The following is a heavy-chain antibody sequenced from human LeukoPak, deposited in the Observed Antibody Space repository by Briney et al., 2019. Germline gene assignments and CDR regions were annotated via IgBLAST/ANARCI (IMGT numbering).Heavy chain of an antibody. Sequence: GGSLRLSCAASGFTFSSYSMNWVRQAPGKGLEWVSYISSSSSTIYYADSVKGRFTISRVNAKNSLYLQMNSLRAEDTAVYYCARDVRGGYCSSTSCYTSDAFDIWGQGTMVNVSS. D-gene: IGHD2-2*02. CDR3: ARDVRGGYCSSTSCYTSDAFDI. CDR2: ISSSSSTI. V-gene: IGHV3-48*01. J-gene: IGHJ3*02. CDR1: GFTFSSYS.